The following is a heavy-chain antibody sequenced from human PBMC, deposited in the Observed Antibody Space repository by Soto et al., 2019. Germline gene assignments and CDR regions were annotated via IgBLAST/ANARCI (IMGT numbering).Heavy chain of an antibody. CDR3: AKDRSNYDFWSGDYYFDY. CDR2: ISGSGGST. D-gene: IGHD3-3*01. CDR1: GFTFSSYA. J-gene: IGHJ4*02. V-gene: IGHV3-23*01. Sequence: EVQLLESGGGLVQPGGSLRLSCAASGFTFSSYAMSWVRQAPGKGLEWVSAISGSGGSTYYADSVKGRFTFSRDNSKNTLYLQMNSLRAEDTAVYYCAKDRSNYDFWSGDYYFDYWGQGTLVTVSS.